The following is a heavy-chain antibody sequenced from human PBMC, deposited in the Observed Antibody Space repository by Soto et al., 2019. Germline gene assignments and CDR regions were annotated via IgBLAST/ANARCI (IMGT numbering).Heavy chain of an antibody. CDR1: GSPFTSYG. D-gene: IGHD2-2*02. V-gene: IGHV1-18*01. Sequence: SVKVSCNASGSPFTSYGIRWVRQAPGQGLEWLGWISAYCGNTNYAQKLQGRVTMTTDTSTRTAYMELRSLRSDDTAVHYFARDIVVVPAAIVSGYYYYGMDVWGQGTTVTVSS. CDR3: ARDIVVVPAAIVSGYYYYGMDV. J-gene: IGHJ6*02. CDR2: ISAYCGNT.